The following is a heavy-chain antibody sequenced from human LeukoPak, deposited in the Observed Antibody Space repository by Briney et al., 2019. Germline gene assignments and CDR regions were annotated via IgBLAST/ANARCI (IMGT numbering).Heavy chain of an antibody. Sequence: GGSLRLSCAASGFTFITYATSWVRQAPGKGLEWVSGISGSGGTTYYADSVKGRFTISIDNSKNTLYLQMNSLRAEDTAVYYCAKWRGSGSYYNPNYMDVWGKGTTVTVSS. D-gene: IGHD3-10*01. CDR3: AKWRGSGSYYNPNYMDV. J-gene: IGHJ6*03. CDR2: ISGSGGTT. CDR1: GFTFITYA. V-gene: IGHV3-23*01.